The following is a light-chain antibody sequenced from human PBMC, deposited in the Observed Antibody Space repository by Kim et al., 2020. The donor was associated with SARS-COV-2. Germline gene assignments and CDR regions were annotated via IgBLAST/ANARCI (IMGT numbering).Light chain of an antibody. CDR1: SSNIGAGYD. CDR2: GND. Sequence: QSVLTQPPSVSGAPGQRVTISCTGSSSNIGAGYDVHWYQQLPGKAPKLLIYGNDNRPSGVPDRFSGSKSGTSASLAITGLQAEDEADYYCQSFDSSLRVFGGGTKLTVL. V-gene: IGLV1-40*01. J-gene: IGLJ3*02. CDR3: QSFDSSLRV.